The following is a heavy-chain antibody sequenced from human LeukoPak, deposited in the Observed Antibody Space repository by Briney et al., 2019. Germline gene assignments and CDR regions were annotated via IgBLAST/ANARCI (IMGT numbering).Heavy chain of an antibody. CDR2: IYTSGST. D-gene: IGHD3-22*01. J-gene: IGHJ4*02. CDR3: ARADSSGYYFYFDY. V-gene: IGHV4-4*07. CDR1: GGSISSYY. Sequence: SETLSLTCTVSGGSISSYYWSWIRQPAGKGLEWIGRIYTSGSTNYNPSLKSRVTMSVDTPKNQFSLKLSSVTAADTAVYYCARADSSGYYFYFDYWGQGTLVTVSS.